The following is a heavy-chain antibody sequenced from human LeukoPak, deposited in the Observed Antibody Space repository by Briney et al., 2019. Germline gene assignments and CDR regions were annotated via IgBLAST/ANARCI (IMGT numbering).Heavy chain of an antibody. CDR2: IVVGSGNT. CDR1: GFTFTSSA. Sequence: SVPLSCKASGFTFTSSAVQWVRQARGQRLEWIGWIVVGSGNTNYAQKFQERVTITRDMSTSTAYMELSSLRSEDTAVYYCAAAGSGWSLFDYWGQGTLATVSS. V-gene: IGHV1-58*01. D-gene: IGHD6-19*01. J-gene: IGHJ4*02. CDR3: AAAGSGWSLFDY.